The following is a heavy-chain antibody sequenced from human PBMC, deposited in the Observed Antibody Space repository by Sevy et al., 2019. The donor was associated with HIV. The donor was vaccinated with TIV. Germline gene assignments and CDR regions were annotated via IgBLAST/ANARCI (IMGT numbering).Heavy chain of an antibody. V-gene: IGHV3-11*06. Sequence: GSLRLSCAASGFTFSDYYMSWIRHAPGKGLEWVAYISSSRSYTNYADSVQGRFTISRDNAKNSLYLQMNSLRAEDTAVYYCARDQRYDFWSGYYSPPDYWGQGTLVTVSS. CDR2: ISSSRSYT. D-gene: IGHD3-3*01. CDR3: ARDQRYDFWSGYYSPPDY. J-gene: IGHJ4*02. CDR1: GFTFSDYY.